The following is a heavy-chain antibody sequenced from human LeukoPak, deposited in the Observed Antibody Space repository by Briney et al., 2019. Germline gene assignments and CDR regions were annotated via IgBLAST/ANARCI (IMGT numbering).Heavy chain of an antibody. CDR1: GFTFSSYG. D-gene: IGHD1-26*01. J-gene: IGHJ4*02. CDR3: ARDFPYYRCLDY. V-gene: IGHV3-33*01. CDR2: IWYDGSNK. Sequence: QPGGSLRLSCAASGFTFSSYGMHWVRQAPGKGLEGVAVIWYDGSNKYYADSVKGRFTISRDNSKNTLYLQMNSLRAEDTAVYYCARDFPYYRCLDYWGQGTLVTVSS.